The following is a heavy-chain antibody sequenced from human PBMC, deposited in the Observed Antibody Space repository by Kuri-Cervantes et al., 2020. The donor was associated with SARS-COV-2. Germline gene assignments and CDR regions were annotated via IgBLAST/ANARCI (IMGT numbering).Heavy chain of an antibody. J-gene: IGHJ4*02. V-gene: IGHV5-51*01. CDR1: GYSFISYW. CDR3: ARGYCSGGSCYSEDYFDY. D-gene: IGHD2-15*01. Sequence: GESLKISCKGSGYSFISYWIGWVRQMPGKGLEWMGIIYPGDSDTRYSPSFQGQVTISADKSISTAYLQWSSLKASDTAMYYCARGYCSGGSCYSEDYFDYWGQGTLVTVSS. CDR2: IYPGDSDT.